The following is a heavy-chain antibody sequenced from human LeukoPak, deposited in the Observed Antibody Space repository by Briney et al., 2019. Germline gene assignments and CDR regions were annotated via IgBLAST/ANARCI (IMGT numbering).Heavy chain of an antibody. D-gene: IGHD3-16*01. V-gene: IGHV3-7*02. J-gene: IGHJ4*02. Sequence: GASLTLSCASSVIICSSSLMTWLHPAPGKVLEWVANINEDETQKYYVDSVKGRFRISRDNAKTSVYLQMDSLRADDTGTYYCTTSNRFWGRSDSWGQGTLVTVSS. CDR2: INEDETQK. CDR3: TTSNRFWGRSDS. CDR1: VIICSSSL.